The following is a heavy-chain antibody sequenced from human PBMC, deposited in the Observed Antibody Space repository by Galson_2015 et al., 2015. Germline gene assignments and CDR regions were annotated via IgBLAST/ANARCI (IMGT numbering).Heavy chain of an antibody. Sequence: SLGLSCAASGFTFDDYAMHWVRQAPGKGLEWVSGISWNSGSIGYADSVKGRFTISRDNAKNSLYLQMNSLRAEDTSLYYCAKLGYGGNSDDYWGQGTLVTVSS. CDR3: AKLGYGGNSDDY. V-gene: IGHV3-9*01. CDR2: ISWNSGSI. CDR1: GFTFDDYA. D-gene: IGHD4-23*01. J-gene: IGHJ4*02.